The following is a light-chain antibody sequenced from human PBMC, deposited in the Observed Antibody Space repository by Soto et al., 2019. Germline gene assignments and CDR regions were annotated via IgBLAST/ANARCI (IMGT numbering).Light chain of an antibody. Sequence: DLQMTQSPSSLSASVGDRVTITCQASQDISNYLNGYQQKPGKAPKRLIYDASNLETGVPSSFSGSGSGTDFTFTISSLQPEDIATYDCQQYDNLPLTFGGGIKVEIK. CDR2: DAS. CDR3: QQYDNLPLT. J-gene: IGKJ4*01. CDR1: QDISNY. V-gene: IGKV1-33*01.